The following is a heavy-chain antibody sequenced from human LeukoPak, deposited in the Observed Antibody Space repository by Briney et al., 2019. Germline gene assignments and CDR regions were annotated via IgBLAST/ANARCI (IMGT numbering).Heavy chain of an antibody. CDR3: ARDLSAAAGLFDC. V-gene: IGHV3-66*01. J-gene: IGHJ4*02. Sequence: PGGSLRLSCAASGFTVSSNYMSWVRQAPGKGLEWVSVIYSGGNTYYADSVKGRFTISRDNSKNTLYLQMNSLRAEDTAVYYCARDLSAAAGLFDCWGQGTLVTVSS. D-gene: IGHD6-13*01. CDR1: GFTVSSNY. CDR2: IYSGGNT.